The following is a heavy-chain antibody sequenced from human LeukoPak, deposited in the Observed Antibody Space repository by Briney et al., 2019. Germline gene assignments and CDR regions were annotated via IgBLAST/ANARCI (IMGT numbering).Heavy chain of an antibody. V-gene: IGHV4-34*01. D-gene: IGHD3-22*01. CDR3: ARGESDYYDSSGYYYNWFGP. Sequence: PSETLSLTCAVYGGSFSGYYWSWIRQPPGKGLEWIGEINHSGSTNYNPSLKSRVTISVDTSKNQFSLKLSSVTAADTAVYYCARGESDYYDSSGYYYNWFGPWGQGTLVTVSS. J-gene: IGHJ5*02. CDR2: INHSGST. CDR1: GGSFSGYY.